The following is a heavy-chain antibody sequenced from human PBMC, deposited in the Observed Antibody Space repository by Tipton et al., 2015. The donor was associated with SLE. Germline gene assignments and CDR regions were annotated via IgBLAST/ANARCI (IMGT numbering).Heavy chain of an antibody. Sequence: TLSLTCTVSGGSISSSSSYWGWIRQPPGKGLEWIGNFYYSGNTYYNPSLKSRVTISVDTSRNQFSLKLSSVTAADTAVYYCARTPAYYDGNSYQYFFDYWGQGTLVTVSS. J-gene: IGHJ4*02. CDR2: FYYSGNT. D-gene: IGHD3-22*01. CDR1: GGSISSSSSY. CDR3: ARTPAYYDGNSYQYFFDY. V-gene: IGHV4-39*07.